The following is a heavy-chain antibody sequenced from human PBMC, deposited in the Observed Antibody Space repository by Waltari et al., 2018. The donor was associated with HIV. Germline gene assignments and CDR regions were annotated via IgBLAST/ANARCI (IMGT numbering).Heavy chain of an antibody. D-gene: IGHD2-15*01. CDR1: GYTFTGYY. V-gene: IGHV1-2*02. CDR3: AGLLGGNFDY. Sequence: QVQLVQSGAEVKKPGASVKASCKASGYTFTGYYMHWVRQAPGQGLEWMGWVNPNSDRTNYAQKFQGRVTMTRGTTISTAYRELSRLRSDDTAVYYCAGLLGGNFDYWGQGTLVTVSS. CDR2: VNPNSDRT. J-gene: IGHJ4*02.